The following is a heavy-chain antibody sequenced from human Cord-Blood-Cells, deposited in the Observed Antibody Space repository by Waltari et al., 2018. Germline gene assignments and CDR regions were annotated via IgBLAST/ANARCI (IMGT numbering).Heavy chain of an antibody. Sequence: QVQLQESGPGLGKPSETLSLTCTVSGGSISCYYRSWIRQPAGKGLEWIGRIYTSGSTNYNPSLKSRVTMSVDTSKNQFSLKLSSVTAADTAVYYCARDSVVAPAARPYWYFDLWGRGTLVTVSS. J-gene: IGHJ2*01. V-gene: IGHV4-4*07. CDR3: ARDSVVAPAARPYWYFDL. CDR2: IYTSGST. CDR1: GGSISCYY. D-gene: IGHD2-2*02.